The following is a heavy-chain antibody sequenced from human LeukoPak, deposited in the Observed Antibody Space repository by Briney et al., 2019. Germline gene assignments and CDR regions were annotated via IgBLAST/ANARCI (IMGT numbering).Heavy chain of an antibody. D-gene: IGHD3-3*01. J-gene: IGHJ6*03. V-gene: IGHV4-4*07. Sequence: SETLSLTCTVSGGSISSYYWSWIRQPAGKGLEWIGRIYTSGSTNYNPSLKSRVTMSVDTSKNQFSLKLSSVTAADTAVHYCARDRQTTIFGVVTRHYYYMDVWGKGTTVTVSS. CDR3: ARDRQTTIFGVVTRHYYYMDV. CDR2: IYTSGST. CDR1: GGSISSYY.